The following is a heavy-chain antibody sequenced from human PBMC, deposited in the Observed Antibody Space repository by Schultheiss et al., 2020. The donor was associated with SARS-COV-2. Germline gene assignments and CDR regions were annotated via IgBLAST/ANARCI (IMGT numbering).Heavy chain of an antibody. V-gene: IGHV4-38-2*02. Sequence: SQTLSLTCAVSGYSISSGYYWGWIRQPPGKGLEWIGYIYYSGSTNYNPSLKSRVTISVDTSQNQFSLKLSSVTAADTAVYYCARDGVAGTYNWFDPWGQGTLVTVSS. CDR2: IYYSGST. CDR3: ARDGVAGTYNWFDP. D-gene: IGHD6-19*01. J-gene: IGHJ5*02. CDR1: GYSISSGYY.